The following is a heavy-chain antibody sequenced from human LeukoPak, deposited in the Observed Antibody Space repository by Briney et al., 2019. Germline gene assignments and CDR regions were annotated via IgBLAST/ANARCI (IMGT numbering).Heavy chain of an antibody. CDR3: SRQVDSVHDY. J-gene: IGHJ4*02. CDR1: GFTFSGSH. D-gene: IGHD5-12*01. V-gene: IGHV3-73*01. Sequence: GGSLRLSCAASGFTFSGSHMPWVRQASGKGLEWVGHIRSKADNYATAYGASVTGRFTISRDDSKNTAYLQMDSLKTEDTAIYYCSRQVDSVHDYWGRGILVTVSS. CDR2: IRSKADNYAT.